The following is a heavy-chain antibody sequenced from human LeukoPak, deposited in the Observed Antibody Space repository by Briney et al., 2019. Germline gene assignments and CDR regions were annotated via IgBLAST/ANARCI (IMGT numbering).Heavy chain of an antibody. CDR1: GFTVSSNY. J-gene: IGHJ4*02. Sequence: GGSLRLSCAASGFTVSSNYMSWVRQAPGKGLEWVSVIYSGDNTYYADSVKGRFTISRDNSKNTLYLQMNSLRAEDTAVYYCASHYDFYYFDYWGQGTLVTVSS. D-gene: IGHD3-3*01. CDR3: ASHYDFYYFDY. V-gene: IGHV3-53*01. CDR2: IYSGDNT.